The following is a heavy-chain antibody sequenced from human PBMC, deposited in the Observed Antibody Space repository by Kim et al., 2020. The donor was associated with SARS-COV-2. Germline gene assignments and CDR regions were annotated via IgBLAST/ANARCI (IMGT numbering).Heavy chain of an antibody. J-gene: IGHJ6*02. D-gene: IGHD6-13*01. CDR1: GFTFSSYG. V-gene: IGHV3-30*18. CDR2: ISYDGSNK. CDR3: AKGEGSSMLSYYYYYYGMDV. Sequence: GGSLRLSCAASGFTFSSYGMHWVRQAPGKGLEWVAVISYDGSNKYYADSVKGRFTISRDNSKNTLYLQMNSLRAEDTAVYYCAKGEGSSMLSYYYYYYGMDVWGQGTTVTVSS.